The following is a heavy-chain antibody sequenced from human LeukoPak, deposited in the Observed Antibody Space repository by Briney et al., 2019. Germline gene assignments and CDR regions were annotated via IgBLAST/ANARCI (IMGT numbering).Heavy chain of an antibody. V-gene: IGHV3-23*01. J-gene: IGHJ4*02. D-gene: IGHD6-19*01. Sequence: PGGSLRLSXXXXXXTXXSXAMSWVRQAPGKGLEWVSAISGGGGSTYYADSVKGRFTISRDNSKNTLYLQMNSLRAEDTAVYYCAKEGVPVAVAGHFDYWGQGTLVTVSS. CDR1: XXTXXSXA. CDR2: ISGGGGST. CDR3: AKEGVPVAVAGHFDY.